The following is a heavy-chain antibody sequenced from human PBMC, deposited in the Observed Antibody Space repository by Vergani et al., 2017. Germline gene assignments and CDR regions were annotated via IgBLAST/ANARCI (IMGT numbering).Heavy chain of an antibody. D-gene: IGHD3-10*01. CDR2: IYTSGST. J-gene: IGHJ4*02. Sequence: VQLLESGGGLVQPGGSLRLSCAASGFTFSSYAMSWVRQAPGKGLEWIGRIYTSGSTNYNPSLKSRVTISVDTSKNQFSLKLSSVTAADTAVYYCAREGAMRFGELIDYWGQGTLVTVSS. V-gene: IGHV4-4*08. CDR1: GFTFSSYA. CDR3: AREGAMRFGELIDY.